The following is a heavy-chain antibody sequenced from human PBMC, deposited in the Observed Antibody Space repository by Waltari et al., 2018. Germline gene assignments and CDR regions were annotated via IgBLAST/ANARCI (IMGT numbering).Heavy chain of an antibody. D-gene: IGHD6-19*01. CDR3: AKEIYRIGRPCFDY. Sequence: QLLESGGGWRQAGGSLRLSCAASGFTFSNYAISWVRQAPGKGPEWVSGITSGGGDTYYTDSVRGRFTISRDNSKNTVYLQMNSLRHEDTAVYYCAKEIYRIGRPCFDYWGQGVRVTVSS. J-gene: IGHJ4*02. V-gene: IGHV3-23*01. CDR2: ITSGGGDT. CDR1: GFTFSNYA.